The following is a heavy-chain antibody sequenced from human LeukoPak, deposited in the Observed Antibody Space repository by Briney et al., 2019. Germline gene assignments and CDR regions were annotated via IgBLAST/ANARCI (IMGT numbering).Heavy chain of an antibody. CDR2: IKHDGSEK. J-gene: IGHJ4*02. V-gene: IGHV3-7*03. D-gene: IGHD6-13*01. Sequence: PGGSLRLSCAASGFIFTNYFMSWVRQAPGKGLEWVASIKHDGSEKYYVDSVRGRFTISRDNAQNSLYLQMNSLRAEDTAIYYCATSTAAAGTDWGQGTLVTVSS. CDR3: ATSTAAAGTD. CDR1: GFIFTNYF.